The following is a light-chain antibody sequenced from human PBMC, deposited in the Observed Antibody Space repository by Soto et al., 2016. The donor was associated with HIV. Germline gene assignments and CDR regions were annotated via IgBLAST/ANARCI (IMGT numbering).Light chain of an antibody. Sequence: DIQMTQSPSSLSLSIGDRVTITCRASQSISTYLNWYQQKPGRAPKLLISAASSLQSGVPSRFSGRGSGTEFTLTISSLQPEDFAIYYCQHLNSFLPWTFGQGTKVEIK. CDR1: QSISTY. CDR2: AAS. V-gene: IGKV1-9*01. CDR3: QHLNSFLPWT. J-gene: IGKJ1*01.